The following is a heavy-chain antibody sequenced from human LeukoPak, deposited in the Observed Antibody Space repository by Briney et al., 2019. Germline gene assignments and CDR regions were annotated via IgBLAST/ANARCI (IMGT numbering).Heavy chain of an antibody. CDR2: INHSGST. V-gene: IGHV4-39*07. Sequence: PSETLSLTCTVSGDSISSSDHYWSWIRQPPGKGLEWIGEINHSGSTNYNPSLKSRVTISVDTSKNQFSLKLSSVTAADTAVYYCARGGYSYGYLGFYFDYWGQGTLVTVSS. J-gene: IGHJ4*02. CDR3: ARGGYSYGYLGFYFDY. CDR1: GDSISSSDHY. D-gene: IGHD5-18*01.